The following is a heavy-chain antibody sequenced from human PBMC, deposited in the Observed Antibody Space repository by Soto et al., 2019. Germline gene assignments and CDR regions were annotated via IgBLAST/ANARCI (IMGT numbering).Heavy chain of an antibody. V-gene: IGHV3-48*02. CDR2: ISSSSSTI. CDR3: ARGNYDFWSGYLSDYYYYYGMDV. D-gene: IGHD3-3*01. J-gene: IGHJ6*02. CDR1: GFTFSSYS. Sequence: GGSLRLSCAASGFTFSSYSMNWVRQAPGKGLEWVSYISSSSSTIYYADSVKGRFTISRDNAKKSLYLQMNSLRDEDTAVYYCARGNYDFWSGYLSDYYYYYGMDVWGQGTTVTVSS.